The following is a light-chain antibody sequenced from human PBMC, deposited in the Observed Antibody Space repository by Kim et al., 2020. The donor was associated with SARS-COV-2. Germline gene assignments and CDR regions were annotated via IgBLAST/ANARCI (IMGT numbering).Light chain of an antibody. CDR1: SSDVGGYNY. CDR2: DVN. CDR3: CSHAGIHTNL. Sequence: QSALTQPRSVSESPGQSVTISCSGTSSDVGGYNYVSWYQQHPGKGPKLLVFDVNKRPSGVPDRFYGSKSGNTASLTIYGLQAEDEADYYCCSHAGIHTNLFGDGTKVTVL. J-gene: IGLJ1*01. V-gene: IGLV2-11*01.